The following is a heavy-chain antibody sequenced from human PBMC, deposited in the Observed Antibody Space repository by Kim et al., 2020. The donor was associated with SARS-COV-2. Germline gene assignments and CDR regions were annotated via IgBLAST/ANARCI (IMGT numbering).Heavy chain of an antibody. D-gene: IGHD1-1*01. CDR3: ARHSSASGYNAFDI. V-gene: IGHV4-59*08. Sequence: NPPRESRVTISVDTSKNQFSLRLSSVTAADTALYYCARHSSASGYNAFDIWGHGTMVTVSS. J-gene: IGHJ3*02.